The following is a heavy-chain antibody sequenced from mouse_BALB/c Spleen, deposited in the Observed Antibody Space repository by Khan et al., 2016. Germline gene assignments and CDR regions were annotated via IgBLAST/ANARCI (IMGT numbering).Heavy chain of an antibody. CDR1: VFNIKDYY. CDR2: IDPENGDT. D-gene: IGHD1-1*01. V-gene: IGHV14-4*02. CDR3: NAMYYGSDVYFDY. J-gene: IGHJ2*01. Sequence: VQLQQPGAELVRSGASVKLSCTASVFNIKDYYMHWVKQRPEQGLEWIGWIDPENGDTEYAPKFQGKATMTADTSSNAAYLQFSSLTSEDSAVYYCNAMYYGSDVYFDYWGQGTTLTVSS.